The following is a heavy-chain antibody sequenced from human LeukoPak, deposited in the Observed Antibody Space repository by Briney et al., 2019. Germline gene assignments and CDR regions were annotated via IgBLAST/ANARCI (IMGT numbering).Heavy chain of an antibody. CDR2: ISSSSSYI. V-gene: IGHV3-21*01. Sequence: PGGSLRLSCAVSGFTFDDYGMSWVRQAPGKGLEWVSSISSSSSYIYYADSVKGRFTISRDNAKNSLYLQMNSLRAEDTAVYYCARGYSGYDSNYFDYWGQGTLVTVSS. CDR1: GFTFDDYG. D-gene: IGHD5-12*01. CDR3: ARGYSGYDSNYFDY. J-gene: IGHJ4*02.